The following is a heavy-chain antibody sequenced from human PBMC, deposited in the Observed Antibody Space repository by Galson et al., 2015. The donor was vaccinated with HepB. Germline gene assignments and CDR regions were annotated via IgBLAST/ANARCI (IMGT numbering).Heavy chain of an antibody. V-gene: IGHV1-69*06. CDR3: ARESPVETATIIGEGYFDY. J-gene: IGHJ4*02. D-gene: IGHD5-24*01. CDR1: GGTSDIYV. CDR2: IIPIFGTV. Sequence: SVKVSCKASGGTSDIYVVSWVRQAPGQGLEWMGGIIPIFGTVKHARKFQGRVTITADKSTSTAYMELSSLRSEDTAVYYCARESPVETATIIGEGYFDYWGQGTLVTVSS.